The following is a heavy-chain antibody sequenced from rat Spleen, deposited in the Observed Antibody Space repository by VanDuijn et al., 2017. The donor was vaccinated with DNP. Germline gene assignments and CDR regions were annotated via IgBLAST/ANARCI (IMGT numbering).Heavy chain of an antibody. CDR3: ARHRTIMPYYYAMDA. D-gene: IGHD1-12*01. CDR2: ISYDGSNT. V-gene: IGHV5-7*01. CDR1: GFTFSDYN. Sequence: EVQLVESGGGLVQPGRSLKLSCAASGFTFSDYNMAWVRQAPKKGLEWVATISYDGSNTYYRDSVKGRFTISRDNAKSTLYLQMDSLRSEDTATYYCARHRTIMPYYYAMDAWGQGASVTVSS. J-gene: IGHJ4*01.